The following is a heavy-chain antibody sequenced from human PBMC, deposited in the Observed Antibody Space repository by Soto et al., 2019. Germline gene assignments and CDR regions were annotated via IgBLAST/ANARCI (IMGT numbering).Heavy chain of an antibody. CDR3: ARTPPGLWSNYYFDY. Sequence: GGSLRLSCAASGFTFSGYYMSLIRQSPGKGLEWVSFISSSSSHTNYADSVKGRFTISRDNAKNSLYLQMNSLRAEDTAVYYCARTPPGLWSNYYFDYWGQGTLVTVSS. D-gene: IGHD3-10*01. CDR1: GFTFSGYY. CDR2: ISSSSSHT. J-gene: IGHJ4*02. V-gene: IGHV3-11*06.